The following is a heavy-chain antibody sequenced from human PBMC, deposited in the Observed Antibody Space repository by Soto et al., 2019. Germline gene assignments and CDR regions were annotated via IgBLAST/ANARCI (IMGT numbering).Heavy chain of an antibody. D-gene: IGHD2-15*01. CDR1: GFTFSSYA. Sequence: GGSLRLSCAASGFTFSSYAMSWVRQAPGKGLEWVSAISGSGGSTYYADSVKGRFTISRDNSKNTPYLQMNSLRAEDTAVYYCAKDPLGYCSGGSCRLGFDIWGQGTMVTVSS. J-gene: IGHJ3*02. CDR2: ISGSGGST. CDR3: AKDPLGYCSGGSCRLGFDI. V-gene: IGHV3-23*01.